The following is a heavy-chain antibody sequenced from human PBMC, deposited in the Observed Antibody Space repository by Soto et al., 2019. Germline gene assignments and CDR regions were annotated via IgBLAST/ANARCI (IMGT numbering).Heavy chain of an antibody. V-gene: IGHV5-10-1*01. CDR1: GYIFNNYW. CDR3: GRHAYHAFER. D-gene: IGHD2-2*01. CDR2: IDPYDSYT. Sequence: ESLTISCQGSGYIFNNYWITWVRQVPGKGLEWIGKIDPYDSYTKYSPPFQGHVAISVDKSLSSAYLQWSSLQASDTAMYYCGRHAYHAFERWGQGKMVTV. J-gene: IGHJ3*02.